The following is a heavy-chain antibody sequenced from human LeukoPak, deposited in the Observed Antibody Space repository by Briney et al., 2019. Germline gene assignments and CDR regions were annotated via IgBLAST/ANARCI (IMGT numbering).Heavy chain of an antibody. V-gene: IGHV3-23*01. CDR2: INTGGGST. D-gene: IGHD3-3*01. CDR1: GFSFSIYA. J-gene: IGHJ4*02. CDR3: ARDPPVADFWSGYYPFVFDY. Sequence: GGSLRLSCAASGFSFSIYAMSWVRQAPGKGLEWVSTINTGGGSTFYADSVTGRFTISRDNSKRMVYLQMNNLRAEDTAVYYCARDPPVADFWSGYYPFVFDYWGQGTLVTVSS.